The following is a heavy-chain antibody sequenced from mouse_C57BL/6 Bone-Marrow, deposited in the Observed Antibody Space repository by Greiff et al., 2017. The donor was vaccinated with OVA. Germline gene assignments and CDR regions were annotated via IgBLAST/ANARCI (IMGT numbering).Heavy chain of an antibody. CDR2: IYPVSGST. CDR3: ARRYYGSSYWYFDV. D-gene: IGHD1-1*01. CDR1: GYTFTSYW. J-gene: IGHJ1*03. Sequence: QVQLQQPGAELVKPGASVKMSCKASGYTFTSYWITWVKQRPGQGLEWIGDIYPVSGSTNYNEKFKSKATLTVDTSSSTAYMQLSSLTSEDSAVYYCARRYYGSSYWYFDVWGTGTTVTVSS. V-gene: IGHV1-55*01.